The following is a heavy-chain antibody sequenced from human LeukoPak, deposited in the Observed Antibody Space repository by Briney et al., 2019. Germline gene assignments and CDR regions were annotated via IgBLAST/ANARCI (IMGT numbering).Heavy chain of an antibody. Sequence: GGSLRLSCVVSGFTFSSHWMSWVRQAPGKGLEWVANIKEDGSKKYYVDSVKGRFTISRDNAKKSLYLQMDSLRAEDTAVYYCATHGYSELRYFDWSTNEWGQGTLVTVSS. CDR3: ATHGYSELRYFDWSTNE. V-gene: IGHV3-7*01. D-gene: IGHD3-9*01. CDR2: IKEDGSKK. CDR1: GFTFSSHW. J-gene: IGHJ4*02.